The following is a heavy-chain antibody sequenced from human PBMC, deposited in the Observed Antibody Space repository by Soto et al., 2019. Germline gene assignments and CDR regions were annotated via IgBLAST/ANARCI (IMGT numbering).Heavy chain of an antibody. CDR3: ARGEEWGWRHYFDL. D-gene: IGHD3-3*01. Sequence: EVQLLESGGTLVQLGGSLRLSCAASGFSASATYMSWVRQAPGKGLEWVSVIYSGGSASYADSVKGRFTISRDNSKNTVYLQMNNMRADDTGVYYCARGEEWGWRHYFDLWGQGTPVTVSS. CDR1: GFSASATY. J-gene: IGHJ4*02. V-gene: IGHV3-66*01. CDR2: IYSGGSA.